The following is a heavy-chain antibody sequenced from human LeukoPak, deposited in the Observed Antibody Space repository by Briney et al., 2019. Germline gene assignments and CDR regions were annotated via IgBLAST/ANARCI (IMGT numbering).Heavy chain of an antibody. Sequence: GGSLRLSCAASGFTFSSYWMSWVRQAPGKGLEWVANIKQDGSEKYYADSVKGRFTISRDNAKNSLYLQMNSLRAEDTAVYYCARGYSSSSYYYMDVWGKGTTVTVSS. CDR1: GFTFSSYW. J-gene: IGHJ6*03. D-gene: IGHD6-6*01. CDR2: IKQDGSEK. V-gene: IGHV3-7*01. CDR3: ARGYSSSSYYYMDV.